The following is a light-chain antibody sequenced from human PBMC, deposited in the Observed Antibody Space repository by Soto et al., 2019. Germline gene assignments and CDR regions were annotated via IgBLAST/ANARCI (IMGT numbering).Light chain of an antibody. CDR2: DAS. CDR3: PQRSNWPIT. Sequence: EIVVTQSPATLSLSPGERATLSCRTSQSDSSYFAWYQQKPGRAPRLLIYDASSRATGIPARFIGSGSGTDFTLTISSLEPEDFAVYYCPQRSNWPITFGQGTRLEIK. J-gene: IGKJ5*01. CDR1: QSDSSY. V-gene: IGKV3-11*01.